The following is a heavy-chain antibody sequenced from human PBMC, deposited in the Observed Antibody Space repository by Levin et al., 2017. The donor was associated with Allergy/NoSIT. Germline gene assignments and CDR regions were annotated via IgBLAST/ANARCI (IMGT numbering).Heavy chain of an antibody. CDR3: AREDSSGYYQIDS. J-gene: IGHJ4*02. Sequence: ASVKVSCKTSGYTFTTYAITWVRQAPGQGLEWMGRISAYNGNINYAQKFQGRVTMTTDTSTSTAYMELTSLRSDDTAVYYCAREDSSGYYQIDSWGQGTLVTVSS. V-gene: IGHV1-18*01. CDR2: ISAYNGNI. CDR1: GYTFTTYA. D-gene: IGHD3-22*01.